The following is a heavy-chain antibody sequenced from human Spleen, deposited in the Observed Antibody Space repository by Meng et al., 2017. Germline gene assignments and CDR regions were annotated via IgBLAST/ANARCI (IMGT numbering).Heavy chain of an antibody. CDR2: IWHDVSDQ. Sequence: GGSLRLSCVASGFTFSNYAIHWVRQAPGKGLEWVAVIWHDVSDQYYIDSVKGRFTISRDNSKSTVFLEMNSLRAEDAAFYYCARDRGGTVTRYYFDYWGQGPQVTVSS. V-gene: IGHV3-33*01. J-gene: IGHJ4*02. D-gene: IGHD2-15*01. CDR3: ARDRGGTVTRYYFDY. CDR1: GFTFSNYA.